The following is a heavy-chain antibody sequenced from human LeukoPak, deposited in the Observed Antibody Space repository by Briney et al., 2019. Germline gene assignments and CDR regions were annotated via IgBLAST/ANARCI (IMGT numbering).Heavy chain of an antibody. CDR3: ARDISYSGSYYFDY. CDR1: GYTFTSYG. V-gene: IGHV1-2*02. Sequence: ASVKVSCKASGYTFTSYGISWVRQAPGQGLEWMGWINPNSGGTNYAQKFQGRVTMTRDTSISTAYMELSRLRSDDTAVYYCARDISYSGSYYFDYWGQGTLVTVSS. D-gene: IGHD1-26*01. CDR2: INPNSGGT. J-gene: IGHJ4*02.